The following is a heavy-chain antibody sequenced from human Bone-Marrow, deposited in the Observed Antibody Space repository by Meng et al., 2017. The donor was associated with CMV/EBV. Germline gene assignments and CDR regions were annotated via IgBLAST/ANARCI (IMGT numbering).Heavy chain of an antibody. Sequence: GSLRLSCAVYGGSFSGYYWSWIRQPPGKGLEWIGEINHSGSTNYNPSLKSRVTISVDTSKNQFSLKLSSVTAADTAVHYCARGWGIGVNWFDPWGQGTRVTGSS. V-gene: IGHV4-34*01. CDR3: ARGWGIGVNWFDP. CDR1: GGSFSGYY. J-gene: IGHJ5*02. CDR2: INHSGST. D-gene: IGHD3-10*01.